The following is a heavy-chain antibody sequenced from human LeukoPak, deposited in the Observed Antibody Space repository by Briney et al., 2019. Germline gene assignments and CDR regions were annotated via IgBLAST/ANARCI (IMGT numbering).Heavy chain of an antibody. CDR3: VRESASYLDH. V-gene: IGHV1-18*01. CDR2: ISAYRGET. D-gene: IGHD3-3*01. CDR1: GYTFTSYG. J-gene: IGHJ4*01. Sequence: ASVKVSCKASGYTFTSYGICWVRQAPGQGLEWMGWISAYRGETYYAQNFQGRLTMTTDTSTNTAYMELRTLRSDDTAVYYCVRESASYLDHWGLGTLVTVSS.